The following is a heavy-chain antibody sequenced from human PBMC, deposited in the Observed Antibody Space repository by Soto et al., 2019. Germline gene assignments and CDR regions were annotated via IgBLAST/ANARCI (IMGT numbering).Heavy chain of an antibody. D-gene: IGHD5-18*01. CDR3: ARGEVDTAMVTFDYYYYMDV. Sequence: QVQLVQSGAEVKKPGASVKVSCKASGYTFTGYYMHWVRQAPGQGLEWMGWINPNSGGTNYAQKFQGWVTMTRGTSISTAYMELSRLRSDDTAVYYCARGEVDTAMVTFDYYYYMDVWGKGTTVTVSS. CDR1: GYTFTGYY. V-gene: IGHV1-2*04. J-gene: IGHJ6*03. CDR2: INPNSGGT.